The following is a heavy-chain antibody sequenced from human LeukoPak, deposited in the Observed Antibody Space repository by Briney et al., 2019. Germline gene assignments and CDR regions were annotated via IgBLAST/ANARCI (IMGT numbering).Heavy chain of an antibody. J-gene: IGHJ4*02. CDR2: INHSGST. CDR1: GESFTDYF. D-gene: IGHD3-9*01. V-gene: IGHV4-34*01. Sequence: PSETLSLICAVYGESFTDYFWSWIRQPPGKGLEWIGEINHSGSTNYNPSLKSRVTISVDTSKNQFSLKLSSVTAADTAVYYCARHVARYFDWLYFDYWGQGALVTVSS. CDR3: ARHVARYFDWLYFDY.